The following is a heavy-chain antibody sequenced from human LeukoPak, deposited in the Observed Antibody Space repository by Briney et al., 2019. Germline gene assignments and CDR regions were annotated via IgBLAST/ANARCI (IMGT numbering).Heavy chain of an antibody. CDR1: GFTFSNYG. J-gene: IGHJ6*02. V-gene: IGHV3-48*02. CDR3: ARDRPYGMDV. CDR2: ISGGSNTI. Sequence: PGGSLRLSCAASGFTFSNYGMNWVRQAPGKGLEWVSYISGGSNTIYYADSVKGRFTISRDNAKHSLYLQINSLRDEDPAVYYCARDRPYGMDVWGQGTTVSVSS.